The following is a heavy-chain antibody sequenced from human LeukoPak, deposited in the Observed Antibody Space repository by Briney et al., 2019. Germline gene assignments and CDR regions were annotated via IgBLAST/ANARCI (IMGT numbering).Heavy chain of an antibody. CDR3: AGSILTDGYYYYGMDV. J-gene: IGHJ6*02. Sequence: PSETLSLTCAVYGGSFSGYYWSWIHQPPGKGLEWIGEINHSGSTIYNPSLKSRVTISVDTSKNQFSLKLSSVTAADTAVYYCAGSILTDGYYYYGMDVWGQGTTVTVSS. CDR1: GGSFSGYY. CDR2: INHSGST. V-gene: IGHV4-34*01.